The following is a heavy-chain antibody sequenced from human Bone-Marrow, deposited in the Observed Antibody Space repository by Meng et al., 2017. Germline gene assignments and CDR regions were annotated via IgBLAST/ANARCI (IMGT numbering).Heavy chain of an antibody. CDR3: ARGYSSGWRGSYDY. V-gene: IGHV1-69*06. CDR1: GGTFSSYA. D-gene: IGHD6-19*01. J-gene: IGHJ4*02. CDR2: IITIFGTA. Sequence: SVKVSCKASGGTFSSYAISWVRQAPGQGLEWMGGIITIFGTANYAQKFQGRVTITADKSTSTAYMELSSLRSEDTAVYYCARGYSSGWRGSYDYWGQGTLVTVSS.